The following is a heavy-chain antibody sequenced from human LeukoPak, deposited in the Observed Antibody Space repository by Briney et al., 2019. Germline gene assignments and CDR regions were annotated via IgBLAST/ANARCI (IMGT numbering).Heavy chain of an antibody. CDR1: GFTFSSYS. Sequence: GGSLRLSCAASGFTFSSYSMNWVRQAPGKGLEWVSVIYSGGSTYYADSVKGRFTISRDNSKNTLYLQMNSLRAEDTAVYYCARVQVYRSFDIWGQGTMVTVSS. CDR2: IYSGGST. V-gene: IGHV3-53*01. J-gene: IGHJ3*02. D-gene: IGHD2-2*01. CDR3: ARVQVYRSFDI.